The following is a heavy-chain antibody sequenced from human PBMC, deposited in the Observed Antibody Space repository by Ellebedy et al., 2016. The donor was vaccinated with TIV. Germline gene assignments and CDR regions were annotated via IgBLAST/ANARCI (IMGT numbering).Heavy chain of an antibody. CDR2: IYYSGST. J-gene: IGHJ6*02. Sequence: SETLSLTXTVSGGSISSSSHYWGWIRQPPGKGLEWIGSIYYSGSTYYNPSLKSRVTISVDTSKNQFSLKLSSVTAADSAVYYCVRSEGYAMDVWGQGTTVTVSS. V-gene: IGHV4-39*07. CDR3: VRSEGYAMDV. CDR1: GGSISSSSHY.